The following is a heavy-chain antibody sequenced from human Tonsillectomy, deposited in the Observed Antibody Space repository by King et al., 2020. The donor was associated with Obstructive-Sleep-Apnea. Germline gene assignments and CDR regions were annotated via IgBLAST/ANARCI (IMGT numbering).Heavy chain of an antibody. CDR2: ISGSGGST. J-gene: IGHJ4*02. D-gene: IGHD6-13*01. CDR1: GFTFSSYA. Sequence: VQLVESGGGLVQPGGSLRLSCTASGFTFSSYALNWVRQAPGKGLEWVSTISGSGGSTFYAYSLKGRFTISRDNSKNTLYLQMNSLRAEDTAVYYCAKDRTLAAAGLDYWGQGTLVTVSS. CDR3: AKDRTLAAAGLDY. V-gene: IGHV3-23*04.